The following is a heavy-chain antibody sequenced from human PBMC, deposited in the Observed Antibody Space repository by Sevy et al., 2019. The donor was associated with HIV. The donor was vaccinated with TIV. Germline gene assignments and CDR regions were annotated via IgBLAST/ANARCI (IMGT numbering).Heavy chain of an antibody. D-gene: IGHD2-2*01. CDR1: GFTFSSYG. CDR3: ARGLRIVVVPAALRSYYYYGMDV. V-gene: IGHV3-33*01. J-gene: IGHJ6*02. CDR2: IWYDGSNK. Sequence: GGSLRLSCAASGFTFSSYGMHWVRQAPGKGLEWVAVIWYDGSNKYYADSVKGRFTISRDNSKNTRYLQMNSLRAEDTAVYYCARGLRIVVVPAALRSYYYYGMDVWGQGTTVTVSS.